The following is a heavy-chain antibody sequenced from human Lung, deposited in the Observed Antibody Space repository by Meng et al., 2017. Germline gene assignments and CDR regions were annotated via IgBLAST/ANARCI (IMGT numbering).Heavy chain of an antibody. V-gene: IGHV1-69*05. CDR1: GGIFSNYV. J-gene: IGHJ4*02. CDR2: INAVFGTT. D-gene: IGHD2-2*01. Sequence: SVKVSCKALGGIFSNYVIGWVRQAPGQGLEWMGGINAVFGTTNYAQKFQGRVTITTDESTSTVYMELTRLTSEDTAVYFCARKAGNCISTTCYSLDYWGQRTLVTVSS. CDR3: ARKAGNCISTTCYSLDY.